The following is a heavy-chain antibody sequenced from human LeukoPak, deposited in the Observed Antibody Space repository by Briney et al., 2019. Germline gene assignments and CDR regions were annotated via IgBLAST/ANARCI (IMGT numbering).Heavy chain of an antibody. CDR1: GYSFTSYW. D-gene: IGHD3-16*01. CDR3: ARGEGYYFDY. J-gene: IGHJ4*02. CDR2: IYPGDSDT. Sequence: GESLKISCKGAGYSFTSYWIGWVRQMAGKGLEWMGIIYPGDSDTRDSPSFQGQVTRPPDKSIGTAYLQWSSLKASDTAMYYCARGEGYYFDYWGQGTLVTVSS. V-gene: IGHV5-51*01.